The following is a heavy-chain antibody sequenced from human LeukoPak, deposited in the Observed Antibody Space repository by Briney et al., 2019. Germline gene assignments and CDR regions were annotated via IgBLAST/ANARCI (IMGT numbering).Heavy chain of an antibody. Sequence: GGSLRLSCVVSGFTFSSYGFHWVRQAPGKGLEWVAVISYDGSNKYYADSVKGRFTISRDNSKNTLYLQMNSLRAEDTAVYYCAKDPGVSWGSGFDYWGQGTLVTVSS. CDR2: ISYDGSNK. V-gene: IGHV3-30*18. CDR1: GFTFSSYG. CDR3: AKDPGVSWGSGFDY. D-gene: IGHD6-13*01. J-gene: IGHJ4*02.